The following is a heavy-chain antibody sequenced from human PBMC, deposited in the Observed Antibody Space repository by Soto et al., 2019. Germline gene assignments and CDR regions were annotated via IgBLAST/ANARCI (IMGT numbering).Heavy chain of an antibody. D-gene: IGHD4-17*01. J-gene: IGHJ6*02. CDR2: ISAYNGNT. CDR3: ARSVRDSSYYYYDHGMDV. V-gene: IGHV1-18*01. Sequence: ASVKVSCKASGYTFTSYGISWVRQAPGQGLEWMGWISAYNGNTNYAQKLQGRVTMTTDTSTSTAYMELRSLRCDDTAVYYCARSVRDSSYYYYDHGMDVWGQGTTVTVSS. CDR1: GYTFTSYG.